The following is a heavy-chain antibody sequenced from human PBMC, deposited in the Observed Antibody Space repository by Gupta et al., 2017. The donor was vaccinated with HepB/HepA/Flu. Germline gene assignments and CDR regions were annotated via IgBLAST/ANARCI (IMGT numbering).Heavy chain of an antibody. Sequence: EVHLLESGGGLVQPGGSLRLSCAASGFQFNDHNMNWVRQAPGKGLELVSYISRTRSTGYYADSLRGRFTISRDNDKNLLFLQMVSLRDEDTAVYYCAREDLDSSGRFIDYWGQGTLVSVSS. D-gene: IGHD3-22*01. V-gene: IGHV3-48*02. J-gene: IGHJ4*02. CDR1: GFQFNDHN. CDR2: ISRTRSTG. CDR3: AREDLDSSGRFIDY.